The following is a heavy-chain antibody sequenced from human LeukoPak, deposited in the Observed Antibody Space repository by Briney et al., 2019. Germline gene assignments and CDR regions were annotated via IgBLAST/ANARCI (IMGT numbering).Heavy chain of an antibody. V-gene: IGHV4-38-2*02. Sequence: PSETLSLTCTVSGYSISSGYYWGWIRQPPGKGLEWIGSIYHSGSTYYNPSLKSRVTISVDTSKNQFSLKLSSVTAADTAVYYCARDWSKLGITDYWGQGTLVTVSS. CDR2: IYHSGST. D-gene: IGHD1-14*01. CDR1: GYSISSGYY. CDR3: ARDWSKLGITDY. J-gene: IGHJ4*02.